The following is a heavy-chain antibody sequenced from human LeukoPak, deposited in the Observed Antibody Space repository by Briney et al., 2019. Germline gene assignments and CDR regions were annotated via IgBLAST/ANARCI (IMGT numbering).Heavy chain of an antibody. CDR1: GFTFSSYG. CDR2: IRYDGSNK. D-gene: IGHD5-18*01. J-gene: IGHJ4*02. V-gene: IGHV3-30*02. CDR3: AKDEVRYSYGIGFDY. Sequence: GGSLRLSCAASGFTFSSYGMHWVRQAPGKGLEWVAFIRYDGSNKYYADSVKGRFTISRDNSKNTLYLQMNSLRAEDTAVYYCAKDEVRYSYGIGFDYWGQGTLVTVSS.